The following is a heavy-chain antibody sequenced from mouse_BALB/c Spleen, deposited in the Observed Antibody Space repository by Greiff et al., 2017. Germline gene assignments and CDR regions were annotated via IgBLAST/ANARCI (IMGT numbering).Heavy chain of an antibody. CDR1: GYAFSSYW. V-gene: IGHV1-80*01. D-gene: IGHD4-1*01. CDR2: IYPGDGDT. CDR3: ARGGKLGRYFDV. Sequence: QVQLQQSGAELVRPGSSVKISCKASGYAFSSYWMNWVKQRPGQGLEWIGQIYPGDGDTNYNGKFKGKATLTADKSSSTAYMQLSSLTSEDSAVYFCARGGKLGRYFDVWGAGTTVTVSS. J-gene: IGHJ1*01.